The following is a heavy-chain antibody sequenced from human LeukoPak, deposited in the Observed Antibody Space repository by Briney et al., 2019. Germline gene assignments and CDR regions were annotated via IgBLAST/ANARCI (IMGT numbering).Heavy chain of an antibody. V-gene: IGHV4-59*11. Sequence: SETLSLTCTVSGVSINSHYLNWIRQPPGKGLEWIGYIYYSGSAYYHPSLRSRVTISVDTSKNQFSLKLTSVTAADTAIYYCARVPPYSSGRGGFDYWGQGTLVTVSS. D-gene: IGHD6-19*01. J-gene: IGHJ4*02. CDR1: GVSINSHY. CDR2: IYYSGSA. CDR3: ARVPPYSSGRGGFDY.